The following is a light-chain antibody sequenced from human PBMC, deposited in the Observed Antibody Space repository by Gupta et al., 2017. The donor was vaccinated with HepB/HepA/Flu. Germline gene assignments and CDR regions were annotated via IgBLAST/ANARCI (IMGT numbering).Light chain of an antibody. J-gene: IGKJ5*01. CDR2: GAS. Sequence: EIVMTQSPATLSVSPGERATLSCRASQSVSSNLAWYKQKPGQAPRLLIYGASTRDTGIPARFSGSGYGTEFTLTISSRQSEDFAVYYCQQDNNWPPVTFGQGTRLEIK. CDR1: QSVSSN. CDR3: QQDNNWPPVT. V-gene: IGKV3-15*01.